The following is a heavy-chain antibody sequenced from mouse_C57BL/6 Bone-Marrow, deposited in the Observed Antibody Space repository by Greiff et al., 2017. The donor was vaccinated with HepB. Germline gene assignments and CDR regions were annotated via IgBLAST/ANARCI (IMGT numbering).Heavy chain of an antibody. D-gene: IGHD1-1*01. Sequence: EVKLVESGGGLVKPGGSLKLSCAASGFTFSSYTMSWVRQTPEKRLEWVATISGGGGNTYYPDSVKGRFTSSRDNAKNTLYLQMSSLRSEDTALYYCARGATTVVATDYYAMDYWGQGTSVTVSS. CDR3: ARGATTVVATDYYAMDY. J-gene: IGHJ4*01. CDR1: GFTFSSYT. CDR2: ISGGGGNT. V-gene: IGHV5-9*01.